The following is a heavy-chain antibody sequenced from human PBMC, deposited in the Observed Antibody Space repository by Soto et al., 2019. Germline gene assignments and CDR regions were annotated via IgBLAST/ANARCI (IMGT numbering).Heavy chain of an antibody. D-gene: IGHD2-2*01. V-gene: IGHV1-3*01. CDR2: INAGNGNT. J-gene: IGHJ6*02. CDR1: GYTFTSYT. CDR3: ARSRLIVVVPAARGYYYYGMDV. Sequence: ASVKVSCKASGYTFTSYTMHWVRQAPGQRLEWMGWINAGNGNTKYSQKFQGRVTITRDTSASTAYMELSSLRSEDTAVYYCARSRLIVVVPAARGYYYYGMDVWGQGTTVTVSS.